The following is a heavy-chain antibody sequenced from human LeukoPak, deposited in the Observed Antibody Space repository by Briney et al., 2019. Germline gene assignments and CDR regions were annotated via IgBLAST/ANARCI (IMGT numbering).Heavy chain of an antibody. V-gene: IGHV1-46*01. CDR3: ARWGNTAMVIV. D-gene: IGHD5-18*01. Sequence: ASVKVFCKASGYTFTSYYMHWVRQAPGQGLEWMGIINPSGGSTSYAQRFQGRVTMTRDTSTSTVYMELSSLRSEDTAVYYCARWGNTAMVIVWGQGTLVTVSS. J-gene: IGHJ4*02. CDR1: GYTFTSYY. CDR2: INPSGGST.